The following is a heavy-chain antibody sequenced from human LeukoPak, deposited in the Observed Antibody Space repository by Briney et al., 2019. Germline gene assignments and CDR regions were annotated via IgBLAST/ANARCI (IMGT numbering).Heavy chain of an antibody. Sequence: PSETLSLTCTVSGGSISSYYWSWIRQPPGKGLEWIGYIYYSGSTNYNPSLKSRVTISVDTSKNQFSLKLSSVTAADTAVYYCARCSTSCYGYFQHWGQGTLVTVSS. CDR3: ARCSTSCYGYFQH. CDR2: IYYSGST. V-gene: IGHV4-59*01. D-gene: IGHD2-2*01. J-gene: IGHJ1*01. CDR1: GGSISSYY.